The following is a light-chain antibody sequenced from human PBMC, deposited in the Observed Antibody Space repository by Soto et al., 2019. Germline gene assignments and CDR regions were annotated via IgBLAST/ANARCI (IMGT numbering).Light chain of an antibody. J-gene: IGLJ1*01. CDR2: EVS. V-gene: IGLV2-8*01. Sequence: QSALTQPPSASGSPGQSVTISCTGTRSDVGGYTYVSWYQQHPVKAHKLMIYEVSKRPSGVPDRFSGSKSGNTASLTVSGLQAEDEADDCCNSYADSNNWVFGTGTKLNV. CDR3: NSYADSNNWV. CDR1: RSDVGGYTY.